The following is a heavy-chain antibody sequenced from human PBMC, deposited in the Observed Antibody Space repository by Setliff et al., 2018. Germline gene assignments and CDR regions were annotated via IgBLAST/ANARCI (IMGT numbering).Heavy chain of an antibody. J-gene: IGHJ4*02. CDR3: AHRGGYGADSLYYFDV. Sequence: SGPTLVNPTQTLTLTRSFSGFSLRSSGMAVGWIRQPPGKALEWLALIYWDDVKRYSPFLKNRLTITQDTAKNQVVLTLTNMDPVDTATYYCAHRGGYGADSLYYFDVWGQGTQVTVSS. CDR2: IYWDDVK. V-gene: IGHV2-5*02. D-gene: IGHD3-10*01. CDR1: GFSLRSSGMA.